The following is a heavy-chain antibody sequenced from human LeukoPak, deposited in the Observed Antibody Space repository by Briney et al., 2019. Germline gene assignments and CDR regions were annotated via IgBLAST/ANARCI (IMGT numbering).Heavy chain of an antibody. V-gene: IGHV3-53*01. CDR2: IFSGGNT. D-gene: IGHD3-22*01. CDR3: AKGPKSSYYYDSSGYFPYYFDY. CDR1: GFTVSSNY. J-gene: IGHJ4*02. Sequence: GGSLRLSCAASGFTVSSNYMSWVRQAPGKGLEWVSVIFSGGNTYYADSVKGRFTISRDNSKNALYLQMNSLRAEDTAVYYCAKGPKSSYYYDSSGYFPYYFDYWGQGTLVTVSS.